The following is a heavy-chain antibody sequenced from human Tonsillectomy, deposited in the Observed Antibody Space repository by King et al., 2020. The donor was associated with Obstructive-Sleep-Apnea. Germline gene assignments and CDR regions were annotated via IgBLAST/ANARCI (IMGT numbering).Heavy chain of an antibody. D-gene: IGHD3-16*02. CDR1: GGSISSSNW. V-gene: IGHV4-4*02. Sequence: VQLQESGPGLVKPSGTLSLTCAVSGGSISSSNWWSWVRQPPGKGLEWIGEIYHSWSTNYNPSLKSRVTISVDKSKNQFSLKLSSVTAADTAVYYCARETRYYDYVWGSYRFDYWGQGTLVTVSS. CDR3: ARETRYYDYVWGSYRFDY. CDR2: IYHSWST. J-gene: IGHJ4*02.